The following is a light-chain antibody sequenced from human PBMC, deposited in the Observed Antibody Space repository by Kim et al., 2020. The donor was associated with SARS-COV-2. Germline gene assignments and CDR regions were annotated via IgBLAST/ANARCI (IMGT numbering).Light chain of an antibody. V-gene: IGLV1-40*01. CDR2: NNN. Sequence: FTFSCTRSNSNIGAGFDVHWYQQLPGTAPKLLIYNNNNRPSGVPDRFSGSKSGTSASLAITGLQAEDEADYYCQSYDNSLSGFVVFGGGTQLTVL. CDR1: NSNIGAGFD. J-gene: IGLJ2*01. CDR3: QSYDNSLSGFVV.